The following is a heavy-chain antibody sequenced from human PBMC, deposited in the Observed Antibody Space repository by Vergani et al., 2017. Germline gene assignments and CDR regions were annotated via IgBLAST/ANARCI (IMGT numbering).Heavy chain of an antibody. Sequence: VKWVQSGAEGKKPGSSVKVSCKASGGTFSSSAISWVRQAPGQGLEWMGGIIPIFGTANYAQKFQGRVSITVDKSTSTAYMELSSLRSEDTAVYYGARGSYDSSGYYIAYWGQGTLVTVAS. V-gene: IGHV1-69*06. CDR3: ARGSYDSSGYYIAY. CDR2: IIPIFGTA. J-gene: IGHJ4*02. D-gene: IGHD3-22*01. CDR1: GGTFSSSA.